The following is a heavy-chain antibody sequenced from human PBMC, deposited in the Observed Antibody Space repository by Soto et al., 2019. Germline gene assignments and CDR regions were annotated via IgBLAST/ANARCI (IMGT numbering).Heavy chain of an antibody. CDR1: GFTFSSYG. CDR2: IWYDGSNK. CDR3: AREGYCSSTSCFFDY. V-gene: IGHV3-33*01. J-gene: IGHJ4*02. Sequence: GGSLRLSCAASGFTFSSYGMHWVRQAPGKGLEWVAVIWYDGSNKYYADSVKGRFTISRDNSKNTLYLQMNSLRAEDTAVYYCAREGYCSSTSCFFDYWGQGTLVTVSS. D-gene: IGHD2-2*01.